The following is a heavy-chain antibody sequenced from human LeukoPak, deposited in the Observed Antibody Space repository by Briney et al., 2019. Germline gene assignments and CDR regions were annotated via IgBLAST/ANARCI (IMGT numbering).Heavy chain of an antibody. D-gene: IGHD3-3*01. J-gene: IGHJ5*02. Sequence: GASVRVSCKTSGYSFTDYYIHWVRQAPGQGLEWMGWINPKSGRTSSAREFQDRVTMTRDPSISTVYMDMAWLTSDDTAIYFCARADFVDAGPYLIGPWGQGTLVTVSS. CDR3: ARADFVDAGPYLIGP. CDR1: GYSFTDYY. V-gene: IGHV1-2*02. CDR2: INPKSGRT.